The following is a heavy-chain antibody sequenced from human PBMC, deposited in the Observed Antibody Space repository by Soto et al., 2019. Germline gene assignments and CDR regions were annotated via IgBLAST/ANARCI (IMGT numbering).Heavy chain of an antibody. J-gene: IGHJ4*02. Sequence: EVQLVESGGGLVQPGGSLRLSCAASGFTFRSYSMNWVRQAPGKGLEWVSYISSSSSTIYYADSVKGRFTISRDNAKNSLFLQMNNLRDEDTAVYYCARAYDSSGYYYGYWGQGTLVTVSS. V-gene: IGHV3-48*02. CDR3: ARAYDSSGYYYGY. CDR2: ISSSSSTI. CDR1: GFTFRSYS. D-gene: IGHD3-22*01.